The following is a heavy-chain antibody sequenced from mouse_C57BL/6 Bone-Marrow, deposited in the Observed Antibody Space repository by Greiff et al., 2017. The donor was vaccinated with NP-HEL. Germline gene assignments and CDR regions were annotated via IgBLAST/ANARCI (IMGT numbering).Heavy chain of an antibody. Sequence: EVQLVESGGGLVQPKGSLKLSCAASGFSFNTYAMNWVRQAPGKGLEWVARIRSKSNNYATYYADSVKDRFTISRDDSESMLYLQMNNLKTEDTAMYYCVRRSDYEGFAYWGQGTLVTVSA. CDR3: VRRSDYEGFAY. J-gene: IGHJ3*01. D-gene: IGHD2-4*01. CDR1: GFSFNTYA. V-gene: IGHV10-1*01. CDR2: IRSKSNNYAT.